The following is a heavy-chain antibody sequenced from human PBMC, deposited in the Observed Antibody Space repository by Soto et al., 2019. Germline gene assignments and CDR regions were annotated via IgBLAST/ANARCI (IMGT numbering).Heavy chain of an antibody. CDR2: IYYSGST. D-gene: IGHD6-6*01. CDR1: GGSIGGYY. CDR3: AIVGQSIAARRGFDI. V-gene: IGHV4-59*01. J-gene: IGHJ3*02. Sequence: QVQLQESGPGLVKPSETLSLTCTVSGGSIGGYYWSWIRQSPGKGLEWIGNIYYSGSTLYNPSLKSRVTISLDTSKNQFSLKVTSVTPADTAVYFWAIVGQSIAARRGFDIWGQGTMVTVSS.